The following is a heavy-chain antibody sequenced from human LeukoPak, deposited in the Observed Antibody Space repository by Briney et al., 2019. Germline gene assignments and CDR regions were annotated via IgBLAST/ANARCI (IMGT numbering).Heavy chain of an antibody. CDR1: GFTFTIYA. V-gene: IGHV3-30-3*01. CDR2: ISYDGNNQ. D-gene: IGHD1-26*01. CDR3: ARDLVGAGDFDY. J-gene: IGHJ4*02. Sequence: GGSLRLSCAASGFTFTIYAMHWVRQAPGRGLEWVAVISYDGNNQYYADSVKGRFTISRDNSKKTLYLQMNSLRAEDTAVYYCARDLVGAGDFDYWGQGTLVTVSS.